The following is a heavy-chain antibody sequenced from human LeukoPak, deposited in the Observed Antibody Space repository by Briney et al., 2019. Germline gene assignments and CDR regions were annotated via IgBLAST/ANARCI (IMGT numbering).Heavy chain of an antibody. CDR1: GGSISSSSYY. CDR3: ARGFGSDSSSYLKYYFDY. Sequence: PSETLSLTCTVSGGSISSSSYYWGWIRQPPGKGLEWIGSIYYSGSTYYNPSLKSRVTISVDTSKNQFSLKLSSVTAADTAVYYCARGFGSDSSSYLKYYFDYWGQGTLVTVSS. V-gene: IGHV4-39*07. CDR2: IYYSGST. J-gene: IGHJ4*02. D-gene: IGHD6-13*01.